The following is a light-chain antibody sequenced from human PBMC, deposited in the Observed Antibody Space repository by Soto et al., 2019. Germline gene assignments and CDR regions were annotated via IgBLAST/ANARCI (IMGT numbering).Light chain of an antibody. V-gene: IGKV4-1*01. Sequence: DIVMTQSPDSLAVSLGERATINCKSSQSVLYSSNNKKYLAWYQQKPGQPPKLLIYCASTRESGVPDRFSGSGSGTDFTLTISSLQAEDVAVYYCQQHYSTPYTFGQGTKLEIK. J-gene: IGKJ2*01. CDR2: CAS. CDR3: QQHYSTPYT. CDR1: QSVLYSSNNKKY.